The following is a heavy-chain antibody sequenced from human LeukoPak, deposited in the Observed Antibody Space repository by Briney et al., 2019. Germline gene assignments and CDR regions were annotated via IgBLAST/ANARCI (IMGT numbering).Heavy chain of an antibody. CDR3: ARVPNYYGSEKHVDY. CDR2: INHSGST. CDR1: GGSFSGYY. J-gene: IGHJ4*02. D-gene: IGHD3-10*01. Sequence: PSETLSLTCAAYGGSFSGYYWSWIRQPPGKGLEWIGEINHSGSTNYNPSLKSRVTISVDTSKNQFSLKLSSVTAADTAVYYCARVPNYYGSEKHVDYWGQGTLVTVSS. V-gene: IGHV4-34*01.